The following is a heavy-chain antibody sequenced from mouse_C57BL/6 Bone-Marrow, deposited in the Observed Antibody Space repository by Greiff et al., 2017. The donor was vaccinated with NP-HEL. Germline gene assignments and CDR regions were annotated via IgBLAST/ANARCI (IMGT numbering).Heavy chain of an antibody. V-gene: IGHV1-26*01. Sequence: VQLQQSGPELVKPGASVKISCKASGYTFTDYYMNWVKQSHGKSLEWIGDINPNNGGTSYNQKFKGKATLTVDKSSSTAYMELRSLTSEDSAVYYCARKIYYDYSLWFAYWGQGTLVTVSA. CDR3: ARKIYYDYSLWFAY. D-gene: IGHD2-4*01. CDR1: GYTFTDYY. CDR2: INPNNGGT. J-gene: IGHJ3*01.